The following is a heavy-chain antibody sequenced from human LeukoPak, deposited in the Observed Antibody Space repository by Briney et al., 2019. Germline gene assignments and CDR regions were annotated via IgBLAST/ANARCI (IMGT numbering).Heavy chain of an antibody. V-gene: IGHV1-24*01. Sequence: ASVKVSCKVSGYTLTELSMHWVRQAPGKGLEWMGGFDPEDGETIYAQKFQGRVTMTRDTSISTAYMELGRLRSDDTAVYYCARDGSEGLFGVDYWGQGTLVTVSS. CDR2: FDPEDGET. CDR3: ARDGSEGLFGVDY. J-gene: IGHJ4*02. CDR1: GYTLTELS. D-gene: IGHD3-3*01.